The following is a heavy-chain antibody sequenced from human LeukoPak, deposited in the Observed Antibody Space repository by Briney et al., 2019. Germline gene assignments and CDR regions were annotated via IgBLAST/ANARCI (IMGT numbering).Heavy chain of an antibody. CDR1: GFTFSSYE. CDR2: ISSSGSTI. Sequence: GGSLRLSCAASGFTFSSYEMNWVRQAPGKGLEWVSYISSSGSTIYNADSVKGRFTISRDNAKNSLYLQMNSLRAEDTAVYYCARAGYSSSWSIDYWGQGTLVTVSS. V-gene: IGHV3-48*03. CDR3: ARAGYSSSWSIDY. D-gene: IGHD6-13*01. J-gene: IGHJ4*02.